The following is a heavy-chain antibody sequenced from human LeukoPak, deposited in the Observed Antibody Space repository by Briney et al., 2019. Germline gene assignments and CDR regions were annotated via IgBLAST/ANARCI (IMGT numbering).Heavy chain of an antibody. CDR1: GFTVSSNC. J-gene: IGHJ3*02. D-gene: IGHD1-26*01. CDR3: ARGGSYLSAFDI. Sequence: GGSLRLSCAASGFTVSSNCMSWVRQAPGKGLEWVSLIYSDGTTYYADSVKGRFTISRDNSKNTLYLQMNSLRAEDTAVYYCARGGSYLSAFDIWGQGTMVTVSS. CDR2: IYSDGTT. V-gene: IGHV3-53*01.